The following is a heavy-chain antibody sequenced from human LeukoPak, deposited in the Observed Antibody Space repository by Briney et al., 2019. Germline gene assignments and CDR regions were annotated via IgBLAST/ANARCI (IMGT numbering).Heavy chain of an antibody. D-gene: IGHD4-23*01. Sequence: GGSLRLSCAPSGFTFGVYYMSWIRQAPGKGLEWVSYISNSGGTIYYADSVKGRFTISRDNAKNSLNLQMNSLRVEDTAVYYCARDFGGNPPRGFGYWDQGALVTVSS. J-gene: IGHJ4*02. CDR3: ARDFGGNPPRGFGY. CDR2: ISNSGGTI. V-gene: IGHV3-11*01. CDR1: GFTFGVYY.